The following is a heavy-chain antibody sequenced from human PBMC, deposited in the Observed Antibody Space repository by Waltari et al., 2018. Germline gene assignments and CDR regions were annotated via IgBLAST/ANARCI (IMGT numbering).Heavy chain of an antibody. CDR3: ARDPRLGVDY. V-gene: IGHV4-34*01. CDR1: GGSFSGYY. D-gene: IGHD3-9*01. J-gene: IGHJ4*02. Sequence: QVQLQQWGAGLLKPSETLSLTCAVYGGSFSGYYWSWIRQPPGKGLEWIGEINHSGSTNYNPSRKSRVTISVDTSKNQFSLKLSSVTAADTAVYYCARDPRLGVDYWGQGTLVTVSS. CDR2: INHSGST.